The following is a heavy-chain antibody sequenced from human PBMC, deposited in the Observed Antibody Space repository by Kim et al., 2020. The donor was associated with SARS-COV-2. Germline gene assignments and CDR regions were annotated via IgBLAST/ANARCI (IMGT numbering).Heavy chain of an antibody. CDR2: IHYNGGT. Sequence: SETLSLTCAVSGGSLSSSNWWSWVRQPPGKGLEWIGHIHYNGGTKYNPSLKSRVTISADKSNNQFSLKLTFVTAADTAVYFCASGEGDHNFLSGYYSPFFDHWGQGTLVTVSS. CDR3: ASGEGDHNFLSGYYSPFFDH. CDR1: GGSLSSSNW. D-gene: IGHD3-3*01. J-gene: IGHJ4*02. V-gene: IGHV4-4*02.